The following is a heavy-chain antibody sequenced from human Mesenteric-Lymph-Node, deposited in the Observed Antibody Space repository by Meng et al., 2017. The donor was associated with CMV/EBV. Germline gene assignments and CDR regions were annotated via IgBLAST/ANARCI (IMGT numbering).Heavy chain of an antibody. D-gene: IGHD3-16*01. Sequence: GESLKISCEASGFMFSSYWMSWVRQTPGKGLEWVASIKQDGSQTYYVDSVKGRFTISRDNAKNSVYLQMNSLTAEDTAVYYCAREIWGYYYYGMDVWGQGTTVTVS. CDR2: IKQDGSQT. CDR3: AREIWGYYYYGMDV. CDR1: GFMFSSYW. J-gene: IGHJ6*02. V-gene: IGHV3-7*01.